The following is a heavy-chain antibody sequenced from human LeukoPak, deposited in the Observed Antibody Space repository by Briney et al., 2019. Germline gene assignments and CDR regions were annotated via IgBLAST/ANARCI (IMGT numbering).Heavy chain of an antibody. CDR1: GDSVSSSSTT. CDR3: TRFYWNGLNFFDP. Sequence: SQTLSLTCAISGDSVSSSSTTWDWIRQSPSRGLEWLGRTYYRSKWYNDYAVSVKGRISINADTSNNQFSLQLNSVTPEDTAVYYCTRFYWNGLNFFDPWGQGTLVTVSP. D-gene: IGHD2/OR15-2a*01. CDR2: TYYRSKWYN. V-gene: IGHV6-1*01. J-gene: IGHJ5*02.